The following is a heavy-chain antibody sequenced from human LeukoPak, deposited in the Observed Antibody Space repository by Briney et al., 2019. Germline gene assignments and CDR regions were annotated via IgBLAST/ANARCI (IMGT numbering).Heavy chain of an antibody. CDR2: IYPGDSET. J-gene: IGHJ6*03. D-gene: IGHD6-19*01. Sequence: GESLKISCKGSGYTFNNYWIAWVRQMPGKGLEWMGIIYPGDSETRYSPPFQGQVTISADKSISTAYLQWSSLKASDTAMYYCARHIAVAGIRSYYMDVWGKGTTVTVSS. CDR1: GYTFNNYW. V-gene: IGHV5-51*01. CDR3: ARHIAVAGIRSYYMDV.